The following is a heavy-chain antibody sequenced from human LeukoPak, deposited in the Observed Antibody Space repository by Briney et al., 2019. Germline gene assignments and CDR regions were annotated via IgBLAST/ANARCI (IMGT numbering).Heavy chain of an antibody. D-gene: IGHD1-26*01. V-gene: IGHV4-30-2*01. J-gene: IGHJ5*02. CDR1: GGSISSGGYY. CDR2: IYHSGST. CDR3: ARDSRIVGATNWFDP. Sequence: PQTLSLTCTVSGGSISSGGYYWSWIRQPPGKGLEWIGYIYHSGSTYYNPSLKSRVTISVDRSKNQFSLKLSSVTAADTAVYYCARDSRIVGATNWFDPWGQGTLVTVSS.